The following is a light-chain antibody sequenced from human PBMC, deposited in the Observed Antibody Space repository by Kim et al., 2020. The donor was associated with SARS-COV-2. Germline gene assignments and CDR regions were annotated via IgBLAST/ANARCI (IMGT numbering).Light chain of an antibody. CDR3: GTWDSSLSGLV. V-gene: IGLV1-51*01. Sequence: GQKVTSPCSGTSPNIGNNYVSWYQQLPGTAPKLLIYDNNKRPAGIPDRFSGSKSGTSATLGITGLQTGDEADYYCGTWDSSLSGLVFGGGTKLTVL. CDR2: DNN. CDR1: SPNIGNNY. J-gene: IGLJ3*02.